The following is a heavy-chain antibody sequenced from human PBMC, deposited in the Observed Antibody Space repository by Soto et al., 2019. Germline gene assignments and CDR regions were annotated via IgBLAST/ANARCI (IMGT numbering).Heavy chain of an antibody. D-gene: IGHD3-10*01. CDR3: AKTFSSASGSYRGWFDP. V-gene: IGHV3-23*01. Sequence: EVQLLESGGGLVQFGGSLRLSCAASGFMFSSYAMSWVRQAPGKGLEWVSVISGSGDGTYYADSVKGRFTISRNNFKDTLYLQMNSLRAEDTAVYYCAKTFSSASGSYRGWFDPWGQGTQVTVSA. CDR2: ISGSGDGT. J-gene: IGHJ5*02. CDR1: GFMFSSYA.